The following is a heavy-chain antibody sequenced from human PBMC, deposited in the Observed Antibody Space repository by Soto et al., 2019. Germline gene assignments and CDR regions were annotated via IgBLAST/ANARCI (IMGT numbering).Heavy chain of an antibody. V-gene: IGHV5-51*01. Sequence: EVQLVQSGAEVKKPGESLKISCKGSGYSFTSYWIGWVRQMPGKGLEWMGIIYPGDSDTRYSPSFQGQVTISADKSISTAYLQWSSLKASDTAMYYCARPPRFYDSSGYYEVPDYWGQGTLVTVSS. D-gene: IGHD3-22*01. CDR2: IYPGDSDT. J-gene: IGHJ4*02. CDR1: GYSFTSYW. CDR3: ARPPRFYDSSGYYEVPDY.